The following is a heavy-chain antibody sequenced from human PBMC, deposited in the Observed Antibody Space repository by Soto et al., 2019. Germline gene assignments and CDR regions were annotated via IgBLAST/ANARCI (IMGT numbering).Heavy chain of an antibody. Sequence: PGGSLRLSCAASGFTFSSYSMNWVRQAPGKGLEWVSSISSSSSYIYYADSVKGRFTISRDNAKNSLYLQMNSLRAGDTAVYYCARLTPPSYYYGMDVWGQGTTVTVSS. V-gene: IGHV3-21*01. J-gene: IGHJ6*02. CDR3: ARLTPPSYYYGMDV. CDR1: GFTFSSYS. CDR2: ISSSSSYI.